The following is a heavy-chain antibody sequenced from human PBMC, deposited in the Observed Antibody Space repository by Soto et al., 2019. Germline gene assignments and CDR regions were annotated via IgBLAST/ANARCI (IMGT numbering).Heavy chain of an antibody. V-gene: IGHV1-46*01. CDR3: ARARIVLMVYAIDPTNWFDP. CDR2: INPSNGNT. J-gene: IGHJ5*02. Sequence: ASVKVSCKASGYTFTSYYMHWVRQAPGQGLEWMGRINPSNGNTNYSQKFQGRVTMTRDTSASTAYMELSSLRSEDTAVYYCARARIVLMVYAIDPTNWFDPWGQGTLVTVSS. CDR1: GYTFTSYY. D-gene: IGHD2-8*01.